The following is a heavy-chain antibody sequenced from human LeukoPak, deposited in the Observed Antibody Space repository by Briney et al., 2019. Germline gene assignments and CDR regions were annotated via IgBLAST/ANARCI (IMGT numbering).Heavy chain of an antibody. CDR1: GFTFSSYS. D-gene: IGHD3-16*01. J-gene: IGHJ5*02. CDR3: ARDLVGGMGWFDP. CDR2: ISSSSSTI. V-gene: IGHV3-48*02. Sequence: GGSLRLSCAASGFTFSSYSMNWVRQAPGKGLEWGSYISSSSSTIYYADSVKGRFAISRDNAKNSLYLQMNSMRDEDTAVYYCARDLVGGMGWFDPWGQGTLVTVSS.